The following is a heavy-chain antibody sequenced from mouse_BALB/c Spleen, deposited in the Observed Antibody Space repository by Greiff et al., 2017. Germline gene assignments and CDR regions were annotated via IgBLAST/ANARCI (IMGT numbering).Heavy chain of an antibody. Sequence: QVQLQQSGAELVRPGASVKVSCKASGYAFTNYLIEWVKQRPGQGLEWIGVINPGSGGTNYNEKFKGKATLTADKSSSTAYMQLSSLTSDDSAVYFCASTGSAWLAYWGQGTLVTVSA. CDR3: ASTGSAWLAY. J-gene: IGHJ3*01. CDR1: GYAFTNYL. V-gene: IGHV1-54*01. CDR2: INPGSGGT.